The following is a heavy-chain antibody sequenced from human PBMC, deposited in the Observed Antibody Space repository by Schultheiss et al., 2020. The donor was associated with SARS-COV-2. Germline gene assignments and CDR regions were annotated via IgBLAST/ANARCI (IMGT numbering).Heavy chain of an antibody. CDR3: AKDGGVSSIADAFDI. V-gene: IGHV3-15*01. CDR2: IKSKTDGGTT. D-gene: IGHD6-6*01. Sequence: GGSLRLSCAASGFTFSSYEMNWVRQAPGKGLEWVGRIKSKTDGGTTDYAAPVKGRFTISRDNSKNTLYLQMGSLRAEDTAVYYCAKDGGVSSIADAFDIWGQGTMVTVSS. CDR1: GFTFSSYE. J-gene: IGHJ3*02.